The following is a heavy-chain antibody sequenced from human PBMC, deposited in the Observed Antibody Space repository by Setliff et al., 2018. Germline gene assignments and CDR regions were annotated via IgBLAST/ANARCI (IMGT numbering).Heavy chain of an antibody. V-gene: IGHV1-2*02. Sequence: GASVKVSCKASGYPFISYDINWVRQAPGQGLEWMGWINPHSGGTNFPQTFQGRVTMTRDKSINTAYMELSTLTSDDTAVYFCARATRDSGGWYYEYNWFDPWGQGTLVTVSS. D-gene: IGHD6-19*01. CDR2: INPHSGGT. J-gene: IGHJ5*02. CDR1: GYPFISYD. CDR3: ARATRDSGGWYYEYNWFDP.